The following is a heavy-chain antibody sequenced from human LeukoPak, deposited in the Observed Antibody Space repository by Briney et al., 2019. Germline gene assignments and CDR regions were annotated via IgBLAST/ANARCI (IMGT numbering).Heavy chain of an antibody. D-gene: IGHD1/OR15-1a*01. CDR1: GFTFSGSA. V-gene: IGHV3-73*01. Sequence: GGSLRLSCVVSGFTFSGSAVHWVRQASGKGLEWVGRIRSKANNYATAYAASVKGRFTISRDDSKNTAYLQMNSLRAEDTAVYYCASLNWNSDYWGQGTLVTVSS. J-gene: IGHJ4*02. CDR3: ASLNWNSDY. CDR2: IRSKANNYAT.